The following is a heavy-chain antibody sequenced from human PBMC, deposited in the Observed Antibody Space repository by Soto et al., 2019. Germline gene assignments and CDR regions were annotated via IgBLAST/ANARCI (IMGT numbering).Heavy chain of an antibody. J-gene: IGHJ3*02. CDR1: GFTFSSYA. Sequence: GGSLRLSCAASGFTFSSYAMHWVRQAPGKGLEWVAVISYDGSNKYYADSVKGRFTISRDNSKNTLYLQMNSLRAEDTAVYYCARESWSTGDLAFDIWGQGTMVTVSS. CDR2: ISYDGSNK. D-gene: IGHD7-27*01. CDR3: ARESWSTGDLAFDI. V-gene: IGHV3-30-3*01.